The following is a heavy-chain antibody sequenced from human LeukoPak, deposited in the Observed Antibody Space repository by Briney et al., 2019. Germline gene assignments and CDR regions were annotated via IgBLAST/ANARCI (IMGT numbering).Heavy chain of an antibody. Sequence: PGGSLRLSYAASGFTFSSYAMHWVRQAPGKGLEYVSAISSNGGSTYYANSVKGRFTISRDNSKNTLYLQMGSLRAEDMAVYYCARGELETYYYYYMDVWGKGTTVTVSS. J-gene: IGHJ6*03. CDR2: ISSNGGST. V-gene: IGHV3-64*01. D-gene: IGHD3-10*01. CDR1: GFTFSSYA. CDR3: ARGELETYYYYYMDV.